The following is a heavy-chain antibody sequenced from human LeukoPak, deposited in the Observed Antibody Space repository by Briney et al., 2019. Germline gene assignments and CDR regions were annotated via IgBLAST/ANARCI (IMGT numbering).Heavy chain of an antibody. J-gene: IGHJ6*02. CDR2: ISSSSSYI. CDR1: GFTFSSYS. Sequence: GGSLRLSYAASGFTFSSYSMNWVRQAPGKGLEWVSSISSSSSYIYYADSVKGRFTISRDNAKNSLYLQMNSLRAEDTAVYYWARYGYYSYYYYGMDVWGQGTTVTVSS. V-gene: IGHV3-21*01. CDR3: ARYGYYSYYYYGMDV. D-gene: IGHD3-10*01.